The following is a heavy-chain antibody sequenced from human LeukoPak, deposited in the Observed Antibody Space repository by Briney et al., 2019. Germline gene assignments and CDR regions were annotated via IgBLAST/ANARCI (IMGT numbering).Heavy chain of an antibody. J-gene: IGHJ5*02. Sequence: PGGSLRLSCAASGFTFSSYGMHWVRQAPGKGLEWVAVISYDGSNKYYADSVKGRFTISRDNSKNTLYLQMNSLRAEDTAVYYCAEDLLGYDSSGEDWFDPWGQGTLVTVSS. CDR3: AEDLLGYDSSGEDWFDP. CDR2: ISYDGSNK. CDR1: GFTFSSYG. V-gene: IGHV3-30*18. D-gene: IGHD3-22*01.